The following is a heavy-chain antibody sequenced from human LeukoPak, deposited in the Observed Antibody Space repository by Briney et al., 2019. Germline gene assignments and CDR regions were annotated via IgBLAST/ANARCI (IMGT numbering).Heavy chain of an antibody. CDR3: ASAIAAAGTDFDY. CDR2: ISSSGSTI. J-gene: IGHJ4*02. D-gene: IGHD6-13*01. CDR1: GFTFSSYW. V-gene: IGHV3-48*04. Sequence: GGSLRLSCAASGFTFSSYWMSWVRQAPGKGLEWVSYISSSGSTIYYADSVKGRFTISRDNAKNSLYLQMNSLRAEDTAVYYCASAIAAAGTDFDYWGQGTLVTVSS.